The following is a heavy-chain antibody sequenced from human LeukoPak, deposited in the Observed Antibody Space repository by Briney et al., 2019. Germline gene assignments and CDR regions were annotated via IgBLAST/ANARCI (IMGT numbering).Heavy chain of an antibody. J-gene: IGHJ4*02. Sequence: GGSLRLSCAASGFTFYDYAMHWVRQAPGKGLEWVSGISWNSGSIGYADSVKGRFTISRDNAKNSLYLQMNSLRAEDMALYYCAKGANDILAYYFDYWGQGTLVTVSS. CDR2: ISWNSGSI. D-gene: IGHD3-9*01. CDR1: GFTFYDYA. V-gene: IGHV3-9*03. CDR3: AKGANDILAYYFDY.